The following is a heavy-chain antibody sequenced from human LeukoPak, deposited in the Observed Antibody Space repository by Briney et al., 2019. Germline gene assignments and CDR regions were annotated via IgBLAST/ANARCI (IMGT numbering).Heavy chain of an antibody. CDR2: IYHSGST. CDR3: ASIMAAAGTDY. CDR1: GYSIRSAYY. D-gene: IGHD6-13*01. J-gene: IGHJ4*02. Sequence: SGTLSLTCTVSGYSIRSAYYWGWIRQPQGKGLEWIGTIYHSGSTYYNPSLKSRVTISVDTSENQFSLKLSSVAAADTAVHYCASIMAAAGTDYWGQGTLVTVSS. V-gene: IGHV4-38-2*02.